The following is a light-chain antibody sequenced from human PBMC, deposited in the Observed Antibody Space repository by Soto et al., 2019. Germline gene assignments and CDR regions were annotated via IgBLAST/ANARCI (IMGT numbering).Light chain of an antibody. CDR2: VAS. Sequence: DIQMTQSPSSLSASVGDRVTITCRASQGISNYLAWYKQQPGKVPKLLIYVASTLQSGVPSRFSGSGSGTYFTLTISSLQPEDVATYYCQKYNSAPWTFGQGTKVEIK. J-gene: IGKJ1*01. CDR3: QKYNSAPWT. V-gene: IGKV1-27*01. CDR1: QGISNY.